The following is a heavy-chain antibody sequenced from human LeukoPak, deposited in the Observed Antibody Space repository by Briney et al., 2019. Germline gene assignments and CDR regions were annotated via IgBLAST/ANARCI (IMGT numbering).Heavy chain of an antibody. CDR2: IYHSGST. V-gene: IGHV4-30-2*01. CDR3: ARAANTAMIPNWFDP. D-gene: IGHD5-18*01. Sequence: SQTLSLTCAVSGGSISSGGYSWSWIRQPPGKGLEWIGYIYHSGSTYYNPSLKSRVTISVDRSKNKFSLKLSSVTAADTAVYYCARAANTAMIPNWFDPWAQGTLVTVYS. J-gene: IGHJ5*02. CDR1: GGSISSGGYS.